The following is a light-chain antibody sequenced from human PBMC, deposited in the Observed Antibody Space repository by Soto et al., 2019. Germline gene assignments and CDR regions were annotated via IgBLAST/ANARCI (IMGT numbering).Light chain of an antibody. J-gene: IGKJ4*01. Sequence: EIVLTQSPGTLSLSPGERATLSCKASQSLSSGYLAWYQQKPGQAPRLLIYGASSRATGIPDRFSGSGSGTDFTLTISRLEPEDFAVYYCQQYGSSSSFGGGTKVEIK. CDR2: GAS. V-gene: IGKV3-20*01. CDR1: QSLSSGY. CDR3: QQYGSSSS.